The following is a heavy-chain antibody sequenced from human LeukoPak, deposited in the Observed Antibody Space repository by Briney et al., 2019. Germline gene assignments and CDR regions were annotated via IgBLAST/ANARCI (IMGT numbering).Heavy chain of an antibody. CDR1: GFTFSSYA. J-gene: IGHJ4*02. Sequence: PGGSLRLSCAASGFTFSSYAMSWVRQAPGKGLEWVSAISGSGGTTYYADSVKGRFTISRDNSKNTLYLQMNSLRAGDTAVYYCAKPSLTYYDILTGYSVWGQGTLVTVSS. D-gene: IGHD3-9*01. V-gene: IGHV3-23*01. CDR2: ISGSGGTT. CDR3: AKPSLTYYDILTGYSV.